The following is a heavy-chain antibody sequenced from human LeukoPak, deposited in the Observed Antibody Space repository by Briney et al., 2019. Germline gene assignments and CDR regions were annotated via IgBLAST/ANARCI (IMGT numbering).Heavy chain of an antibody. CDR3: ARLYYYYYYMDV. J-gene: IGHJ6*03. CDR2: IYYSGST. CDR1: GGSISSSSYY. V-gene: IGHV4-39*01. Sequence: SETLSLTCTVSGGSISSSSYYWGWIRQPPGKGLEWIGTIYYSGSTYYSPSLKSRVTISVDTSRNQFSLTVNSVTAADTAVYYCARLYYYYYYMDVWGKGTTVTVSS.